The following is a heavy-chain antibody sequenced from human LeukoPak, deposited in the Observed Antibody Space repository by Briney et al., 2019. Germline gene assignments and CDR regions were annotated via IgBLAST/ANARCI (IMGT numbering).Heavy chain of an antibody. CDR3: ARGASRYSGSYYPFDY. CDR2: IYYSGST. J-gene: IGHJ4*02. Sequence: PSETLSLTCTVSGGSISSYYWSWIRQPPGKGLERIGYIYYSGSTNYNPSLKSRVTISVDTSKNQFSLKLSSVTAADTAVYYCARGASRYSGSYYPFDYWGQGTLVTVSS. CDR1: GGSISSYY. D-gene: IGHD1-26*01. V-gene: IGHV4-59*01.